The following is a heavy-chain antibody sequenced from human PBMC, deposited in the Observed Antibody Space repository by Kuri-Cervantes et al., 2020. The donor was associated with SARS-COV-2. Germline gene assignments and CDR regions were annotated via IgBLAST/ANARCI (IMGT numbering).Heavy chain of an antibody. Sequence: ESLKISCTVSGGSINSYYWSWIRQPPGKGLEWIGYIYYSGSTNYNPSLKSRVTISVDTSKNQFSLKLSSVTAADTAVYYCARYGSGWRFDYWGQGTPVTVSS. J-gene: IGHJ4*02. D-gene: IGHD6-19*01. V-gene: IGHV4-59*08. CDR1: GGSINSYY. CDR2: IYYSGST. CDR3: ARYGSGWRFDY.